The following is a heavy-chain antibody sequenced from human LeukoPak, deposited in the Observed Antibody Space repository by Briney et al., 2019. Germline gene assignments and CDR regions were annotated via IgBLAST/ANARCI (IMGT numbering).Heavy chain of an antibody. CDR1: GYTFTGYY. Sequence: GVSVKVSCKASGYTFTGYYMHWVRQAPGQGLEWMGRINPNSGGTNYAQKFQGRVTMTRDTSISTAYMELSRLRSDDTAVYYCARRRKYCSSTSCYSADGFDYWGQGTLVTVSS. CDR3: ARRRKYCSSTSCYSADGFDY. V-gene: IGHV1-2*06. J-gene: IGHJ4*02. CDR2: INPNSGGT. D-gene: IGHD2-2*01.